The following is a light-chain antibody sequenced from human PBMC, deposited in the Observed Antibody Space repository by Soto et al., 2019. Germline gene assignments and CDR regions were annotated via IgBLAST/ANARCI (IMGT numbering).Light chain of an antibody. CDR1: QTVSNNY. J-gene: IGKJ2*01. CDR2: GSS. Sequence: EVVLTQSPGTLSLSPGERATLSCRASQTVSNNYLAWYQQKPGQSPKLLIFGSSDRATGIPDRFSGSGSGIDFTLTISRLEPEDFAVYYCQQYGSSPPYTFGQGTKLEIK. CDR3: QQYGSSPPYT. V-gene: IGKV3-20*01.